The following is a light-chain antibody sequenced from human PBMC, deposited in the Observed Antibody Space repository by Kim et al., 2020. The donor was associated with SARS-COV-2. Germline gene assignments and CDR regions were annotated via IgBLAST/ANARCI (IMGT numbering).Light chain of an antibody. CDR2: KDS. J-gene: IGLJ3*02. CDR1: ALPKQY. CDR3: QSADSSGTWV. V-gene: IGLV3-25*03. Sequence: VSPGQTARITCSGDALPKQYAYWYQQKPGQAPVLVIYKDSERPSGIPERFSGSSSGTTVTLTISGVQVEDEADYYCQSADSSGTWVFGGGTQLTVL.